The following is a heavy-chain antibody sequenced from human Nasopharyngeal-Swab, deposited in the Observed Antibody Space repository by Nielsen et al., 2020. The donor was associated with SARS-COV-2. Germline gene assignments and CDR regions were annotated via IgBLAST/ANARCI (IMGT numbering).Heavy chain of an antibody. CDR3: ARDKGLRDYIWGSYRSSYYYYYGMDV. CDR2: IKQDGSEK. Sequence: GESLKISCAASGFTFSSYWMSWVRQAPGKGLEWVANIKQDGSEKYYVDSVKGRFTISRDNAKNSLYLQMNSLRGEDTAVYFCARDKGLRDYIWGSYRSSYYYYYGMDVWGQGTTVTVSS. V-gene: IGHV3-7*01. D-gene: IGHD3-16*02. CDR1: GFTFSSYW. J-gene: IGHJ6*02.